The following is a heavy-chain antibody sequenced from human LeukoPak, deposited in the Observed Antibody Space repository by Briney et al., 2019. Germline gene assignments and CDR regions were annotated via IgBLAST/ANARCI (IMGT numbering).Heavy chain of an antibody. V-gene: IGHV4-4*07. J-gene: IGHJ3*02. CDR2: IYTSGST. CDR1: GGSLSSYY. CDR3: AGDRVLNDAFDI. Sequence: PSETLPLTCTVSGGSLSSYYWSWIRQPAGKGLEWIGRIYTSGSTNYNPSLKSRVTISVDTSKNQFSLKLSSVTAADTAVYYCAGDRVLNDAFDIWGQGTMVTVSS.